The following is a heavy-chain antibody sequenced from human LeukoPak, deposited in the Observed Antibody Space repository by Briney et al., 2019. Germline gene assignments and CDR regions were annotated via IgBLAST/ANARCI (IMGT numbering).Heavy chain of an antibody. CDR3: ARTKDYNWFDP. Sequence: PGGSLRVSCAASGFTFSSYGMHWVRQAPGKGLEWVAVIWYDGSNKYYADSVKGRFTISRDNSKNTLYLQMNSLRAEDTAVYYCARTKDYNWFDPWGQGTLVTVSS. J-gene: IGHJ5*02. V-gene: IGHV3-33*01. CDR1: GFTFSSYG. CDR2: IWYDGSNK.